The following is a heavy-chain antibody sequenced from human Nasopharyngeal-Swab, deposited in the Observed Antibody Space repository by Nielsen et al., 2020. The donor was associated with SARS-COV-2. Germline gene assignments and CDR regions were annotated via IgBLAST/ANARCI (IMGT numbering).Heavy chain of an antibody. J-gene: IGHJ6*02. D-gene: IGHD3-3*01. CDR3: AKTQEFGVAHGMDV. CDR2: ISGSGSST. V-gene: IGHV3-23*01. Sequence: LIFSCASASFTSSSYARSVGREAPGKGLEWGSAISGSGSSTYYPDSVNGRFTISRDNSKNTLYLQMTSLRAEDTAVYYCAKTQEFGVAHGMDVWGQGTTVTVSS. CDR1: SFTSSSYA.